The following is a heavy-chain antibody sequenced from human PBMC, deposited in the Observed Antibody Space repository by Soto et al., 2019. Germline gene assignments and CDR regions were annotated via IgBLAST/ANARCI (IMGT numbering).Heavy chain of an antibody. Sequence: QVQLQESGPGLVKPSETLSLTCTVSGGSISSYYWSWIRQPPGKGLEWIGYIYYSGSTNYNPSLKSXXTXSGXTSKNQFSLKLSSVTAADTAVYYCARLAEGAHWDYWGQGTLVTVSS. CDR2: IYYSGST. CDR1: GGSISSYY. J-gene: IGHJ4*02. V-gene: IGHV4-59*08. D-gene: IGHD1-26*01. CDR3: ARLAEGAHWDY.